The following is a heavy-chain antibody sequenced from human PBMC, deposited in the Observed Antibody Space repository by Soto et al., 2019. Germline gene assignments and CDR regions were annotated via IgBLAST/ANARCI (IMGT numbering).Heavy chain of an antibody. CDR2: IYYTGST. V-gene: IGHV4-31*03. CDR3: ARDTSGGWYPAPDGFDI. J-gene: IGHJ3*02. Sequence: QLHLQESGPGLVKPSQTLSLTCTVSDGTIASGGYFWNWIRQHPGKGLEWIGYIYYTGSTGYNPSLRRRVTIPIEPSKSQFSLKLSSVTAADTAVYYCARDTSGGWYPAPDGFDIWGQGTPVTVSS. D-gene: IGHD6-13*01. CDR1: DGTIASGGYF.